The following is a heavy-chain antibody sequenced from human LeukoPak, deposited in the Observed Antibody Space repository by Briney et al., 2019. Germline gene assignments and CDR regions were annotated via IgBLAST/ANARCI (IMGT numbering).Heavy chain of an antibody. D-gene: IGHD3-10*01. CDR3: AKGMVRGGELWFGESFFDY. CDR2: IIGDGGST. Sequence: PGGSLRLSCAASGFTFDDYSMHWGRQAPGRGLEWVLLIIGDGGSTYYADSLKGGFTISRDNSKNSLYLQMKSRLTDDTAFIYYAKGMVRGGELWFGESFFDYWGQGTLVTVSS. J-gene: IGHJ4*02. V-gene: IGHV3-43*02. CDR1: GFTFDDYS.